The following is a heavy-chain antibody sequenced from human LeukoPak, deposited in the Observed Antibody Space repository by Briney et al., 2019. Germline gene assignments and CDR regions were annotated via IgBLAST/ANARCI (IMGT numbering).Heavy chain of an antibody. Sequence: PSETLSLTCAVYGGSFSGYYWSWIRQPPGKGLEWIGEINHSGSTNYNPSLKSRVTISVDTSKNQFSLKLSSVTAADTAVYYCARGHGTGDPYYFDYWGQGTLVIVSS. J-gene: IGHJ4*02. D-gene: IGHD7-27*01. CDR3: ARGHGTGDPYYFDY. CDR2: INHSGST. CDR1: GGSFSGYY. V-gene: IGHV4-34*01.